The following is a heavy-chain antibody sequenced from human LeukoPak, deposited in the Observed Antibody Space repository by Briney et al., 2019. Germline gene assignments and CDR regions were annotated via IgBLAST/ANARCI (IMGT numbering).Heavy chain of an antibody. V-gene: IGHV1-18*01. CDR3: ATRRVGGPHYYYYGMDV. Sequence: ASVKVSCKASGYTFTSYGISWVRQAPGQGLEWMGWISAYNGNTNYAQKLQGRVTMTTDTSTSTAYMELRSLRSDDTAVYYCATRRVGGPHYYYYGMDVWGQGTTVTVSS. CDR2: ISAYNGNT. D-gene: IGHD2-15*01. J-gene: IGHJ6*02. CDR1: GYTFTSYG.